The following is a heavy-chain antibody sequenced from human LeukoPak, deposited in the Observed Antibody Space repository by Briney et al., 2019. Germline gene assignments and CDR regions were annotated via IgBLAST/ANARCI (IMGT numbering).Heavy chain of an antibody. V-gene: IGHV1-8*01. CDR1: GYTFTSCD. CDR3: ARGPPNWGYDY. D-gene: IGHD7-27*01. CDR2: MSPNSGDT. J-gene: IGHJ4*02. Sequence: GASVKVSCKASGYTFTSCDFNWVRQATGQRPEWMGWMSPNSGDTGYAQKFQDRVTMTGNTSISTAYMELSSLRSDDTAVYYCARGPPNWGYDYWGPGTLVTVSS.